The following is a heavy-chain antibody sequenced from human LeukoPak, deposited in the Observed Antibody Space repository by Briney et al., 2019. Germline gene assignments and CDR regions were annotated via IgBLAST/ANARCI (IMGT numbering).Heavy chain of an antibody. CDR3: ARHVRAVAGPPAGQIDY. Sequence: SETLSLTCTVSGGSISSSSYYWGWIRQPPGNGLEWIGSIYYSGSTYYNPSLKSRVTISVDTSKNQFSLKLSSVTAAGTAVYYCARHVRAVAGPPAGQIDYWGQGTLVTVSS. CDR2: IYYSGST. CDR1: GGSISSSSYY. D-gene: IGHD6-19*01. J-gene: IGHJ4*02. V-gene: IGHV4-39*01.